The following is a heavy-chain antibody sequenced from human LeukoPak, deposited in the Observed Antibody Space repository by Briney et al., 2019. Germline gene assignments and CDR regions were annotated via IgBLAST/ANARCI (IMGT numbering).Heavy chain of an antibody. Sequence: ASETLSLTCTVSGYSISSGYYWGWIRQPPGKGLEWIGSIYHSGSTYYNPSLKSRVTISVDTSKNQFSLKLSSVTAADTAVYYCARHKVVRRIVGATNYFDYWGQGTLVTVSS. V-gene: IGHV4-38-2*02. CDR3: ARHKVVRRIVGATNYFDY. J-gene: IGHJ4*02. CDR2: IYHSGST. CDR1: GYSISSGYY. D-gene: IGHD1-26*01.